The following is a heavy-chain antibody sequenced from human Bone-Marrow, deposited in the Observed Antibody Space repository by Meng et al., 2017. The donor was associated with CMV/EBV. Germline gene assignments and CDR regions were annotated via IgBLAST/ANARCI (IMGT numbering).Heavy chain of an antibody. Sequence: GGSLRLSCAASGFTFGDYAMHWVRQAPGKGLEWVSGISWNSGSIGYADSVKGRFTISRDNAKNSLYLQMNSLRAEDMALYYCAKDRGRGSTSSGYAFDIWGQGTMVTVSS. CDR1: GFTFGDYA. J-gene: IGHJ3*02. CDR2: ISWNSGSI. V-gene: IGHV3-9*03. D-gene: IGHD2-2*01. CDR3: AKDRGRGSTSSGYAFDI.